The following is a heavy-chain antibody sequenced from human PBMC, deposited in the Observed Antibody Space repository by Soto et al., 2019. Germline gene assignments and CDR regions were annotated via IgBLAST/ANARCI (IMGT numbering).Heavy chain of an antibody. CDR3: ARVSSWSSFDY. D-gene: IGHD6-13*01. J-gene: IGHJ4*02. CDR1: GYTFTSYY. V-gene: IGHV1-46*01. CDR2: INPSGGST. Sequence: QVQLVQSGAEVKKPGASVKVSCKASGYTFTSYYMHWVRQAPGQGLEWMGIINPSGGSTSYAQKFQGRVTMTSDTSTSTVYIELSSLRSEDTGVYYCARVSSWSSFDYWGQGTLVTVSS.